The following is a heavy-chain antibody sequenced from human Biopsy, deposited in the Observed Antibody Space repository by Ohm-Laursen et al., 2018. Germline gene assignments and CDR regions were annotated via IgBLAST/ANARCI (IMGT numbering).Heavy chain of an antibody. CDR3: VREPKTGTAEAWYFDL. D-gene: IGHD3-9*01. CDR2: ISYNERT. V-gene: IGHV4-31*03. CDR1: GASVNTSGYF. J-gene: IGHJ2*01. Sequence: SDTLSLTCSVSGASVNTSGYFWAWIRQRPGKGLEWIGYISYNERTHYNPSLTSRLAISFDTSNNRISLQLRSVSVADTAVYYCVREPKTGTAEAWYFDLWGRGSPVTVPS.